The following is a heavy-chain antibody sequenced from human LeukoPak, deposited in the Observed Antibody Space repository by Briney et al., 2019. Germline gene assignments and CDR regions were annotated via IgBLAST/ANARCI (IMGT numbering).Heavy chain of an antibody. J-gene: IGHJ4*02. CDR3: VRAPGPAAPFDY. V-gene: IGHV3-9*01. CDR2: INWNSDSI. D-gene: IGHD2-2*01. Sequence: GRSLRLSCAVSGFTFDDYAMHWVRQVPGKGLEWVSGINWNSDSIGYADSVKGRFTISRDNAKNSLSLQMNSLRAEDTAVYYCVRAPGPAAPFDYWGQGILVTVSP. CDR1: GFTFDDYA.